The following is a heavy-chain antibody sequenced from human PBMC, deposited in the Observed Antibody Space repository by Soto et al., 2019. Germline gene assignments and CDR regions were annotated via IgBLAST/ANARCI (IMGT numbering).Heavy chain of an antibody. V-gene: IGHV3-21*01. CDR1: GFTFISYS. CDR2: ISSSSRYI. J-gene: IGHJ6*02. D-gene: IGHD2-15*01. CDR3: ARDRLVAATSAPPYCYYGMDV. Sequence: PGGSLRLSCATSGFTFISYSINFFRHSPLMWLEWVSSISSSSRYIYYADSVRGRFTISRDNAKNSLYLQINSLRAEDTAVYYCARDRLVAATSAPPYCYYGMDVWGRGTTVTVSS.